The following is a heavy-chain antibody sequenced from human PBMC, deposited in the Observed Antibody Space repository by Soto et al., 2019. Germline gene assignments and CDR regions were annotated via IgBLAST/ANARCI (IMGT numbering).Heavy chain of an antibody. CDR2: IDPSDSYT. CDR1: GHSFTSYW. V-gene: IGHV5-10-1*01. D-gene: IGHD3-22*01. Sequence: GESLKISCKGSGHSFTSYWISWVRQMPGKGLEWMGRIDPSDSYTNYSPSFQGHVTISADKSISTAYLQWSSLKASDTAMYYCARPSRSSGYYYGYYGMDVWGQGTTVTV. J-gene: IGHJ6*02. CDR3: ARPSRSSGYYYGYYGMDV.